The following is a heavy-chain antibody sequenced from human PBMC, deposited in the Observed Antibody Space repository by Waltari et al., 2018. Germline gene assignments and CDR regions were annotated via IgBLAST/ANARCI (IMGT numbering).Heavy chain of an antibody. CDR2: IWYDGSNK. CDR1: GFTFSSYG. J-gene: IGHJ4*02. CDR3: ARDRGAVAGFFDY. Sequence: QVQLVDSGGGVVQPGRSLRLSCAASGFTFSSYGMHWVRQAPGKGLEWVAVIWYDGSNKYYADSVKGRFTISRDNSKNTLYLQMNSLRAEDTAVYYCARDRGAVAGFFDYWGQGTLVTVSS. V-gene: IGHV3-33*01. D-gene: IGHD6-19*01.